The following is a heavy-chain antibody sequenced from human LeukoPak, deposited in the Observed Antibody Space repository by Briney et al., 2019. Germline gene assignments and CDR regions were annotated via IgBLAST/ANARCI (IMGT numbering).Heavy chain of an antibody. Sequence: SETLSLTCTVSGGSISSYYWSWIRQPAGKGLEWIGRIYTSGSTNYNPSLKSRVTMSVDTSKNQFSLKLSSVTAADTAVYYCARVSGSGGYAVKPYYFDYWGQGTLVTVSS. CDR3: ARVSGSGGYAVKPYYFDY. CDR2: IYTSGST. CDR1: GGSISSYY. D-gene: IGHD3-10*01. J-gene: IGHJ4*02. V-gene: IGHV4-4*07.